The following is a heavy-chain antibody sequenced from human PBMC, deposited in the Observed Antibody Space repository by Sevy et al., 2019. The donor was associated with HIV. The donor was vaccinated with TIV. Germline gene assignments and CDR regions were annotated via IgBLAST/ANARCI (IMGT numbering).Heavy chain of an antibody. CDR2: ISGGGGGT. J-gene: IGHJ2*01. CDR3: AKHYIHDIADGWYFDL. Sequence: GGSLRLSCAASGFTFSNYAMSWVRQAPGKGLEGKGLEWVSTISGGGGGTYYADSVRGRFTISRNNSKNTLYLQVNSLRVGETAVYYCAKHYIHDIADGWYFDLWGRGTLVTVSS. D-gene: IGHD6-13*01. CDR1: GFTFSNYA. V-gene: IGHV3-23*01.